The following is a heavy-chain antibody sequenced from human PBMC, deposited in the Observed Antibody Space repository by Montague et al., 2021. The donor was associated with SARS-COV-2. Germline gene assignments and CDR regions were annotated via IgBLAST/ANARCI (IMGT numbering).Heavy chain of an antibody. Sequence: PALVKPTQTLTLTCTFSGFSLSTSGMCVCWIRQPPGKALEWLARIDWDDDKYYSTSLRTRLTISKDTSKNQVVLTMTNMDPVDTATYYCAREYYYDSSGYYGYAFDIWGQGTMATVSS. CDR2: IDWDDDK. CDR1: GFSLSTSGMC. V-gene: IGHV2-70*11. CDR3: AREYYYDSSGYYGYAFDI. D-gene: IGHD3-22*01. J-gene: IGHJ3*02.